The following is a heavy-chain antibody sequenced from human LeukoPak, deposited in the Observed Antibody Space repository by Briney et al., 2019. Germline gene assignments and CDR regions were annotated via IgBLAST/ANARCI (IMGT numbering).Heavy chain of an antibody. D-gene: IGHD2-15*01. Sequence: PSETLSLTCAVYGGSFSGYYWSWIRQPPGKGLEWIGEINHSGSTNYNPSLKSRVTISVDTSKNQFSLKLSSVTAADTAVYYCARTRLHCSGGSCYGPATRYFDCWGQGTLVTVSS. CDR1: GGSFSGYY. CDR3: ARTRLHCSGGSCYGPATRYFDC. J-gene: IGHJ4*02. V-gene: IGHV4-34*01. CDR2: INHSGST.